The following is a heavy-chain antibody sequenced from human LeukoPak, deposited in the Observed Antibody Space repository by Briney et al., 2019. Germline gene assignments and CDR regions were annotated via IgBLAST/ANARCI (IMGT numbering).Heavy chain of an antibody. V-gene: IGHV4-28*05. J-gene: IGHJ3*02. CDR1: GYSISSSNY. CDR3: ARKATTGPTKAAFDI. Sequence: PSDTLSLTCAVSGYSISSSNYWAWIRQPPGKGLEWIGHIYYSGSIYYNPSLKSRVTMSVDTSKNQFFLKLSSVTAVDTAVYYCARKATTGPTKAAFDIWGQGTMVTVSS. D-gene: IGHD4-17*01. CDR2: IYYSGSI.